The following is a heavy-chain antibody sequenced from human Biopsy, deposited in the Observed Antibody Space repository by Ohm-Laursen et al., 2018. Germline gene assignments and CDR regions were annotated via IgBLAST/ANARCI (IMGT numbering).Heavy chain of an antibody. CDR1: GGSMTGYE. V-gene: IGHV4-59*08. CDR2: IYYSGYT. J-gene: IGHJ3*01. CDR3: ARLGNFWNAEDGLDL. Sequence: SGTLSLTCSVSGGSMTGYEWSWIRLAPGKGLEWIGYIYYSGYTNYNPSLKSRVTISVDTSKNHFSLNLRSVTAADTAVYSCARLGNFWNAEDGLDLWGLGTMVTVSS. D-gene: IGHD3-3*01.